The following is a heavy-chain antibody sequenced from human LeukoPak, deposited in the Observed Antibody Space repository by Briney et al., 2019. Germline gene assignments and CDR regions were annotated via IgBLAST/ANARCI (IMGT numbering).Heavy chain of an antibody. J-gene: IGHJ6*02. V-gene: IGHV1-18*01. CDR3: ARVDLMVYAIWSTRFGMDV. Sequence: ASVKVSCKASGYTFTSYDISWVRQAPGQGLEWMGWISAYNGNTNYAQKLQGRVTMTTDTSTSTAYMELRSLRSDDTAVYYCARVDLMVYAIWSTRFGMDVWGQGTTVTVSS. CDR1: GYTFTSYD. D-gene: IGHD2-8*01. CDR2: ISAYNGNT.